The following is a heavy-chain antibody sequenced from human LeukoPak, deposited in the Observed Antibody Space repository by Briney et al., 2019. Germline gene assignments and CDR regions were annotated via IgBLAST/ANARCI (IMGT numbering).Heavy chain of an antibody. CDR3: ARVGLDIVATTFDY. D-gene: IGHD5-12*01. V-gene: IGHV4-31*03. CDR2: IYYSGST. CDR1: GGSISSGGYY. J-gene: IGHJ4*02. Sequence: PSETLSLTCTVSGGSISSGGYYWSWIRQHPGKGLEWIGYIYYSGSTYYNPSLKSRVTISVDTSKNQFSLKLSSVTAADTAVYYCARVGLDIVATTFDYWGQGTLVTVSS.